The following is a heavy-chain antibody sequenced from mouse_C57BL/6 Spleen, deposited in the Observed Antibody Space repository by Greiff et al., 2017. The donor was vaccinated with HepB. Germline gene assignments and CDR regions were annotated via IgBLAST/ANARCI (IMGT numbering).Heavy chain of an antibody. D-gene: IGHD2-5*01. Sequence: QVQLQQSGPELVKPGASVKISCKASGYAFSSSWMNWVKQRPGEGLEWIGRIYPGDGDTNYNGKFKGKATLTADKSSSTAYMQLSSLTSEDSAVYFCAGYSNVAWFAYWGQGTLVTVSA. J-gene: IGHJ3*01. CDR3: AGYSNVAWFAY. CDR1: GYAFSSSW. V-gene: IGHV1-82*01. CDR2: IYPGDGDT.